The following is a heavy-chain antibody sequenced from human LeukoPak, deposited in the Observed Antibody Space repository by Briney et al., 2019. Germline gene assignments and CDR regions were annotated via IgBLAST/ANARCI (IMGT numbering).Heavy chain of an antibody. J-gene: IGHJ4*02. D-gene: IGHD5-12*01. CDR1: GFIFSKHW. CDR2: INSDGRTT. V-gene: IGHV3-74*01. CDR3: SRGPIDGYSSWND. Sequence: GGSLRLSCAASGFIFSKHWMHWVRQTPGKGLEWVSRINSDGRTTNYADSVKGRFTISRDNAKNTLYLQMDSLRADDTAVYYCSRGPIDGYSSWNDWGQGDLSPSPQ.